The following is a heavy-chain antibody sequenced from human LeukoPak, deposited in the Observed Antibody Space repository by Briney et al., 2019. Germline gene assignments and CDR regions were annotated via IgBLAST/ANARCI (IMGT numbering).Heavy chain of an antibody. J-gene: IGHJ4*02. CDR1: GSTFSSNG. V-gene: IGHV3-30*02. D-gene: IGHD5-18*01. Sequence: GGSLRLSCAASGSTFSSNGMHWVRQAPGKGLEWVAFIRYDGNNQYYADSVKGRFTISRDNSKNTLYLQMNSLRAEDTAVYYCTKEEQQLWFFDYWGQGTLVTVSS. CDR3: TKEEQQLWFFDY. CDR2: IRYDGNNQ.